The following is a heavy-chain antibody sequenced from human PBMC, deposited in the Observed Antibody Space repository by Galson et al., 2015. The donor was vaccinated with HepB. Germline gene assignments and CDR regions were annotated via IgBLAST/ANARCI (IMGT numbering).Heavy chain of an antibody. CDR2: ISAYNGNT. J-gene: IGHJ4*02. D-gene: IGHD1-26*01. CDR1: GYTFTSYG. CDR3: ARDKGGVGATTQFDY. V-gene: IGHV1-18*04. Sequence: SVKVSCKASGYTFTSYGISWVRQAPGQGLEWMGWISAYNGNTNYAQKLQGRVTMTTDTSTSTAYMELRSLRSDDTAVYYCARDKGGVGATTQFDYWGQGTLVTVSS.